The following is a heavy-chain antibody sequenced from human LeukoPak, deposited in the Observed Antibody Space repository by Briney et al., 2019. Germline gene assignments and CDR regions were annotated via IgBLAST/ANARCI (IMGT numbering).Heavy chain of an antibody. Sequence: SETLSLTCTVAGGSISSSFHYWDWIRQAPGKGLEWMGSLLYTGNTWYNPSLKSRITMSVDTSKNQFPPRLSSVNAADTALYYCARRGSGNGGTYAGMDVWGQGTSVTVSS. V-gene: IGHV4-39*01. CDR3: ARRGSGNGGTYAGMDV. D-gene: IGHD2-15*01. CDR1: GGSISSSFHY. J-gene: IGHJ6*02. CDR2: LLYTGNT.